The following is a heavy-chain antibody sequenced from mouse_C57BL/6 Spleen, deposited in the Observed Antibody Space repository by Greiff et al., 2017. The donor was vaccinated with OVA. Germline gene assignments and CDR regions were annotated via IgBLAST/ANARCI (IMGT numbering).Heavy chain of an antibody. J-gene: IGHJ3*02. Sequence: EVHLVESGGGLVKPGGSLKLSCAASGFTFSSYAMSWVRQTPEKRLEWVATISDGGSYTYYPDNVKGRFTISRDNAKNNLYLQMSHLKSEDTAMYYCASEDWWGQGTLVTVSA. CDR1: GFTFSSYA. V-gene: IGHV5-4*01. CDR2: ISDGGSYT. CDR3: ASEDW.